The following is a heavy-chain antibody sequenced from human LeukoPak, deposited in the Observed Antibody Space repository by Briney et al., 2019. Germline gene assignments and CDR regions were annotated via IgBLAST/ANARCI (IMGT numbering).Heavy chain of an antibody. V-gene: IGHV3-66*01. CDR1: GFSVSSHY. CDR3: ARDGGQLLTGLATYYFDY. J-gene: IGHJ4*02. D-gene: IGHD2-2*01. CDR2: FYTGGGT. Sequence: PGGSLRLSCAATGFSVSSHYMAWVRQGPGRGLEWVSVFYTGGGTAYADSVKGRFTISRDNFKNTVYLQMNSLRAEDTAVYYCARDGGQLLTGLATYYFDYWGQGILVTVSS.